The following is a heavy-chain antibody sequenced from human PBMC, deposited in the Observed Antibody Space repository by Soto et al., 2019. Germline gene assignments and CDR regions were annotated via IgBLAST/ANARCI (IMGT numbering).Heavy chain of an antibody. CDR3: ARRGYSYGYCDY. D-gene: IGHD5-18*01. V-gene: IGHV1-18*04. CDR2: ISAYSGST. CDR1: GYTFTNYP. J-gene: IGHJ4*02. Sequence: ASVKVSCKTSGYTFTNYPITWVRQAPGQGLEWVGWISAYSGSTNYAQNLQGRVTMTTDTFTSTVYMELRSLRYDDTAVYYCARRGYSYGYCDYWGQGTLVTVSS.